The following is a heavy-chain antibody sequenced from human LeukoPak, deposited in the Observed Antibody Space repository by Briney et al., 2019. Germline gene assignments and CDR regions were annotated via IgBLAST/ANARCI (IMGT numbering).Heavy chain of an antibody. J-gene: IGHJ4*02. CDR1: GFTFSSYG. V-gene: IGHV3-33*01. Sequence: GRSLRLSCAASGFTFSSYGMYWVRQAPGKGLEWVALIWYDRSKKNYADSVKGRFTISRDNSKNTLYLQMNSLRAEDTAVYYCARDISRGSLDYWGQGTLVTVSS. CDR3: ARDISRGSLDY. CDR2: IWYDRSKK. D-gene: IGHD2-15*01.